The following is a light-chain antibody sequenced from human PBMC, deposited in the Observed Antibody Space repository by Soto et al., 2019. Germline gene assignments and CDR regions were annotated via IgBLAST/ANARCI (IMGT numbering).Light chain of an antibody. Sequence: QSVLPQPPSASGTPGQRVTISCSGSSSNIGTNTVNWYQHLPGTAPKLLIYSNNQRPSGVPDRFSGSKSATSASLAISGLQSEDEADYYCALWDDSLNGPVFGGGTKVTVL. J-gene: IGLJ2*01. V-gene: IGLV1-44*01. CDR3: ALWDDSLNGPV. CDR1: SSNIGTNT. CDR2: SNN.